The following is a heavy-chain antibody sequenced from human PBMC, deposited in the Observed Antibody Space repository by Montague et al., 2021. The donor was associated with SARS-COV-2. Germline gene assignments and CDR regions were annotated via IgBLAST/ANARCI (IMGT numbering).Heavy chain of an antibody. CDR1: AXSLSSRSNY. Sequence: SETLSLTCTVSAXSLSSRSNYWGWIRQPPGMGLQWIGSVDSAGSTYYSPSLKSRVTISLDTSKNQFSLKLSSVTAADTAVDYCGRDEYNRYWYKYWGQGALVTVSS. V-gene: IGHV4-39*07. CDR2: VDSAGST. CDR3: GRDEYNRYWYKY. J-gene: IGHJ4*02. D-gene: IGHD2-8*02.